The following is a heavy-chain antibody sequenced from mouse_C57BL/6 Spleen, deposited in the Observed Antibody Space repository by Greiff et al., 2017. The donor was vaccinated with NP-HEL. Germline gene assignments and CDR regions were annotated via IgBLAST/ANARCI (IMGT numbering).Heavy chain of an antibody. Sequence: EVMLVESEGGLVQPGSSMKLSCTASGFTFSDYYMAWVRQVPEKGLEWVANINYDGSSTYYLDSLKSRFIISRDNAKNILYLQMSSLKSEDTATYYCARVTTVVATDYYAMDYWGQGTSVTVSS. CDR2: INYDGSST. CDR3: ARVTTVVATDYYAMDY. V-gene: IGHV5-16*01. CDR1: GFTFSDYY. J-gene: IGHJ4*01. D-gene: IGHD1-1*01.